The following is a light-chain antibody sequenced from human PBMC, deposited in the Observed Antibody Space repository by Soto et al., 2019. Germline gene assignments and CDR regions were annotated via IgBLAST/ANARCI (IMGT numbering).Light chain of an antibody. V-gene: IGKV1-9*01. Sequence: DVQLTQSPSFLSASVGDRVTITCRASQGLNSYLAWYQQKPGKAPKILIYGASTLESGVPSRFSGSGSGTEFTLTISSLQPEDFGTYYCQQLNSYPRTFGQGSKVEIK. CDR3: QQLNSYPRT. CDR2: GAS. CDR1: QGLNSY. J-gene: IGKJ1*01.